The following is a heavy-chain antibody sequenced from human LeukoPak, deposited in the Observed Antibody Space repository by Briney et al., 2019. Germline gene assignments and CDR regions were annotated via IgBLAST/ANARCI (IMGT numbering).Heavy chain of an antibody. CDR2: INAYDGNT. CDR1: GYTFTSYG. V-gene: IGHV1-18*04. D-gene: IGHD3-9*01. Sequence: GASVKVSCKASGYTFTSYGISWVRQAPGQGLEWMGWINAYDGNTNYAQKLQGRVTMTTDTSTSTAYMELMSLRSDDTAVYYCPRDARYFDWLPPAYFDYWGPGTLVTVSS. CDR3: PRDARYFDWLPPAYFDY. J-gene: IGHJ4*02.